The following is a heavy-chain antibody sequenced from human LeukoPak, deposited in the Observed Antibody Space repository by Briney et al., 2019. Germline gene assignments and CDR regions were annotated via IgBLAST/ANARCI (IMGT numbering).Heavy chain of an antibody. CDR1: GGTFSSYA. D-gene: IGHD1-7*01. CDR3: AREELRPLGKNSFDP. J-gene: IGHJ5*02. CDR2: IIPIFGTA. V-gene: IGHV1-69*13. Sequence: SVKVSCKASGGTFSSYAISWVRQAPGQGLEWMGGIIPIFGTANYAQKFQGRVTITADESTSTAYMELSSLRSEDTAVYYCAREELRPLGKNSFDPWGQGTLVTVSS.